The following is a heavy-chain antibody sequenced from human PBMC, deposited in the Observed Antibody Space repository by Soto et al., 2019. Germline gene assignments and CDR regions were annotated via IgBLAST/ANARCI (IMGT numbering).Heavy chain of an antibody. CDR3: ARDQRSFGVVYGMDV. Sequence: GGSLRLSCAASGFTFSSYGMHWVRQAPGKGLEWVAVIWYDGSNKYYADSVKGRFTISRDNSKNTLYLQMNSLRAEDTAVYYCARDQRSFGVVYGMDVWGQGTTVTVSS. CDR2: IWYDGSNK. J-gene: IGHJ6*02. D-gene: IGHD3-3*01. CDR1: GFTFSSYG. V-gene: IGHV3-33*01.